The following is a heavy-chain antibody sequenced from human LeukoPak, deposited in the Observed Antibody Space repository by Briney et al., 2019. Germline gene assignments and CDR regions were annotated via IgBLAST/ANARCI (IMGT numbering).Heavy chain of an antibody. Sequence: GASVKVSCKASGYTFTGYYMHWVRQAPGQGLEWMRWINPNSGGTNYAQKFQGRVTMTRDTSISTAYMELSRLRSDDTAVYYCARVNVGYCSSTSCNTYYYYYMDVWGKGTTVTVSS. CDR1: GYTFTGYY. CDR2: INPNSGGT. CDR3: ARVNVGYCSSTSCNTYYYYYMDV. D-gene: IGHD2-2*01. V-gene: IGHV1-2*02. J-gene: IGHJ6*03.